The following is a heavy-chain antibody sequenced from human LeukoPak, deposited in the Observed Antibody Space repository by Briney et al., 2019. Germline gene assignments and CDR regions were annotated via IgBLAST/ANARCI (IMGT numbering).Heavy chain of an antibody. V-gene: IGHV3-48*01. J-gene: IGHJ4*02. D-gene: IGHD3-10*01. CDR1: GFTFSSYA. CDR3: ATERSGVLGFDN. Sequence: GGSLRLSCAASGFTFSSYAMNWVRQAPGKGLEWVSYMSSTGSPIYYADSLKGRFTISRDNARNSLFLQMDSLRVEDTGVYYCATERSGVLGFDNWGQGTLVTVSS. CDR2: MSSTGSPI.